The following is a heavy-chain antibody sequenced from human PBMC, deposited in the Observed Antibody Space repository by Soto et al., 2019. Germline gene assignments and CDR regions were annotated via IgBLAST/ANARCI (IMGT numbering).Heavy chain of an antibody. D-gene: IGHD3-16*01. CDR3: AREVYLGDSSSSDFEI. Sequence: QVQVVESGGGVVQPGRSLRLSCTTPGLTFSSYVMHWVRQAPGKGLEWVAVIRYDGSNKYYADSVKGRFIISKDNSQNTLYMQMNSLRAEDTAVYFCAREVYLGDSSSSDFEIWGQGTMVTVSS. CDR2: IRYDGSNK. CDR1: GLTFSSYV. J-gene: IGHJ3*02. V-gene: IGHV3-33*01.